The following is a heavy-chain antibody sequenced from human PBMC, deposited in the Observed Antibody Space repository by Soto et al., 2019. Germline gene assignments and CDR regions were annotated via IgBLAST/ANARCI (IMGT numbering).Heavy chain of an antibody. CDR3: ARDPGYCSSTSCYGDYFDY. D-gene: IGHD2-2*03. V-gene: IGHV3-11*01. J-gene: IGHJ4*02. CDR2: ISSSGSTI. Sequence: GGSLRLSCAASGFTFSDYYMSWIRQAPGKGLEWVSYISSSGSTIYYADSVKGRFTISRDNAKNSLYLQMNSLRAEDTAVYYCARDPGYCSSTSCYGDYFDYWGQGTLVTVSS. CDR1: GFTFSDYY.